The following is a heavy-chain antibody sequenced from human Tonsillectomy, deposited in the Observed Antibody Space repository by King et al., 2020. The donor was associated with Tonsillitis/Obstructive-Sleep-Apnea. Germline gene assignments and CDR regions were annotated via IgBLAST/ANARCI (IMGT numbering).Heavy chain of an antibody. CDR3: AKGRTDKIPAAMGY. J-gene: IGHJ4*02. CDR1: VFTFSSYA. Sequence: VQLVESGGGLVQSGGSLRLSCAASVFTFSSYALTWVRQAPGRGLEWVSGISDSGGSTYYADSVKGRFTISRDNSRSTLYLQMNSLRAADTAVYYCAKGRTDKIPAAMGYWGQGTLVTVSS. V-gene: IGHV3-23*04. CDR2: ISDSGGST. D-gene: IGHD2-2*01.